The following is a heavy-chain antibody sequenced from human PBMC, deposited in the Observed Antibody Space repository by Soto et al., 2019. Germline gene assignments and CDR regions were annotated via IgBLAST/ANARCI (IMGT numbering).Heavy chain of an antibody. Sequence: GGSLRLSCAASGFTFSSYSMNWVRQAPGKGPEWVSSISSSSSYIYYADSVKGRFTISRDNAKNSLYLQMNSLRAEDTAVYYCARDVLHYDILTGYYVAWFDPWGQGTLVTVSS. V-gene: IGHV3-21*01. J-gene: IGHJ5*02. CDR2: ISSSSSYI. CDR3: ARDVLHYDILTGYYVAWFDP. CDR1: GFTFSSYS. D-gene: IGHD3-9*01.